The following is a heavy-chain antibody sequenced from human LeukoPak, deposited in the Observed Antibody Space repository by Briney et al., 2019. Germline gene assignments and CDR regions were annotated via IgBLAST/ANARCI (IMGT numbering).Heavy chain of an antibody. CDR1: GGSFSGYY. CDR2: IYYSGST. CDR3: ARGLPFDRQMWELPIRSPYYFDY. J-gene: IGHJ4*02. V-gene: IGHV4-59*12. D-gene: IGHD1-26*01. Sequence: SETLSLTCAVYGGSFSGYYWSWIRQPPGKGLEWIGYIYYSGSTNYNPSLKSRVTISVDTSKNQFSLKLSSVTAADTAVYYCARGLPFDRQMWELPIRSPYYFDYWGQGTLVTVSS.